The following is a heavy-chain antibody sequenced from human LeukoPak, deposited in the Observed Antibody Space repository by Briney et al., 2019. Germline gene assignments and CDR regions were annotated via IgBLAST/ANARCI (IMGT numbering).Heavy chain of an antibody. CDR3: ARRPDSSGYYPIEFDY. Sequence: GGSLRLSCAASGFTFSSYSMNWVRQAPGKGLEWVSSISISSSYIYYADSVKGRFNISRDNAKTSLYLQMNRLRAEDTAVYYCARRPDSSGYYPIEFDYWGQGTLVTVSS. V-gene: IGHV3-21*01. CDR1: GFTFSSYS. CDR2: ISISSSYI. J-gene: IGHJ4*02. D-gene: IGHD3-22*01.